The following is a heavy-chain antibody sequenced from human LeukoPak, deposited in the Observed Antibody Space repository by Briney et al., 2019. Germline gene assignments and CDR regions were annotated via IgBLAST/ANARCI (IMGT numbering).Heavy chain of an antibody. CDR1: GYRFTSYW. D-gene: IGHD2-21*02. CDR3: ARSCGGDCYLFDY. Sequence: GKPLKISSQASGYRFTSYWIGWARQLPGKGLEWMGIIYPSDYDTRYSPSFQGQVTISADKSISTAYLQWSSLKASDTAMYYCARSCGGDCYLFDYWGQGTLVTVSS. CDR2: IYPSDYDT. J-gene: IGHJ4*02. V-gene: IGHV5-51*01.